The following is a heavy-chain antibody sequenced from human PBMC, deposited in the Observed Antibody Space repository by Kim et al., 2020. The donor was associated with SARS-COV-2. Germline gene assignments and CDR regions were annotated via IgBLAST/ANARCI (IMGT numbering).Heavy chain of an antibody. Sequence: GGSLRLSCAASGFTFSSHWMHWVRQAPGKGPVWVSLINTDGSVIEYAAAVKGRSTISRDHAKNRLDLQMNSLSPEATAVYYCASGSGNYGFDSWGQGILVAVSS. J-gene: IGHJ4*02. D-gene: IGHD3-22*01. V-gene: IGHV3-74*01. CDR1: GFTFSSHW. CDR3: ASGSGNYGFDS. CDR2: INTDGSVI.